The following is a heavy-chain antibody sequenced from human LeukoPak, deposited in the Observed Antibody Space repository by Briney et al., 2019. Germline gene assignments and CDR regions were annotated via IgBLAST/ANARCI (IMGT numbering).Heavy chain of an antibody. CDR1: GFTFSSYW. CDR3: ARGWHYSASGGSGDS. J-gene: IGHJ4*02. Sequence: GGSLRLSCVASGFTFSSYWMNWVRQAPGKGLEWVANINQDGSEKHFVDPVKGRFTMSRDNAYNSLFLEMNSLRAEDTAVYYCARGWHYSASGGSGDSWGQGTLVTVSS. CDR2: INQDGSEK. V-gene: IGHV3-7*01. D-gene: IGHD3-22*01.